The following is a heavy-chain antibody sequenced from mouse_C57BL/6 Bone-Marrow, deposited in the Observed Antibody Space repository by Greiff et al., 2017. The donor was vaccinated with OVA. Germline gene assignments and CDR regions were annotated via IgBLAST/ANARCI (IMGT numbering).Heavy chain of an antibody. D-gene: IGHD2-2*01. CDR2: IDTSDSYT. V-gene: IGHV1-69*01. CDR1: GFTFTSYW. Sequence: VQLQQPGAELVMPGASVKLSCKASGFTFTSYWMHWVKQRPGKGLEWIGEIDTSDSYTNSNQTVTGKSTLSVDKSSSTLYMQISSLTSEDSAVYYCVIYCGYDVGYWGQGTTLTVSS. J-gene: IGHJ2*01. CDR3: VIYCGYDVGY.